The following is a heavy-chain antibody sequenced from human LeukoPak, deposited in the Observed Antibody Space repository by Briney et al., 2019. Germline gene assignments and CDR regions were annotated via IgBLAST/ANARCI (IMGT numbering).Heavy chain of an antibody. V-gene: IGHV4-39*01. CDR2: IYNSGGT. Sequence: PSETLSLTCTVSGGSISSSSYYWGWIRQPPGRGLEWIGSIYNSGGTYYNPSLKSRVTISVDTSKNQFSLKLSCVTAADTAVYYCATGPFDYWGQGTLVTVSS. J-gene: IGHJ4*02. CDR1: GGSISSSSYY. D-gene: IGHD2-8*02. CDR3: ATGPFDY.